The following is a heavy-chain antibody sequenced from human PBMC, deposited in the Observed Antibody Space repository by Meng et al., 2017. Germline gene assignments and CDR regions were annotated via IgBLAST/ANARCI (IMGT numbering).Heavy chain of an antibody. J-gene: IGHJ4*02. CDR3: ATGAAAADQ. Sequence: EVALVESGGGLVKPGGSLRLSCVASGLRFTDAWMSWVRQAPGKGLEWVGRIKRNRDGGTIDYAARVKGRFTISRDESKNTLYLQMDSLITEDTAVYFCATGAAAADQWGQGTLVTVSS. CDR2: IKRNRDGGTI. CDR1: GLRFTDAW. D-gene: IGHD6-13*01. V-gene: IGHV3-15*01.